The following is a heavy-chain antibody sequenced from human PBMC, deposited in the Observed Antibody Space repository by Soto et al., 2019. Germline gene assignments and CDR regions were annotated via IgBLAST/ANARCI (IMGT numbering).Heavy chain of an antibody. CDR1: GGTFSSYA. D-gene: IGHD6-6*01. CDR3: ARHDHQSYSSSSYYYYGMDV. CDR2: IIPIFGTA. J-gene: IGHJ6*02. V-gene: IGHV1-69*06. Sequence: SVKVSCKASGGTFSSYAISWVRQAPGQGLEWMGGIIPIFGTANYAQKFQGRVTITADKSTSTAYMERSSLKASDTAMYYCARHDHQSYSSSSYYYYGMDVWGQGTTVTVSS.